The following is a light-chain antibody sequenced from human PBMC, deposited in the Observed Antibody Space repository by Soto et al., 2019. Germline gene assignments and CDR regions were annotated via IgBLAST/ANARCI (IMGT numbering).Light chain of an antibody. CDR3: QQYGSSPLT. Sequence: EIVLTQSPGTLSLSPGERATLSCRASQSVSRSYLAWYQQKPGQAPRLLIYDASSRATGIPDRFSGSGSGTDFTLTISRLEPEDFAVFYCQQYGSSPLTFGGGTKGEIK. V-gene: IGKV3-20*01. J-gene: IGKJ4*01. CDR2: DAS. CDR1: QSVSRSY.